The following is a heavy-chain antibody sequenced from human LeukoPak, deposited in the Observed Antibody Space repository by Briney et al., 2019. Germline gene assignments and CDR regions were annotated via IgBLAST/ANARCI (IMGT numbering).Heavy chain of an antibody. CDR2: IYYSGST. CDR3: ARSYYDSSGCFDY. V-gene: IGHV4-59*01. D-gene: IGHD3-22*01. CDR1: GGSISSYY. J-gene: IGHJ4*02. Sequence: PSETLSLTCTVSGGSISSYYWSWIRQPPGKGLEWIGYIYYSGSTNYNPSLKSRVTISVDTSKNQFSLKLSSVTAADTAVYYCARSYYDSSGCFDYWGQGTLVTVSS.